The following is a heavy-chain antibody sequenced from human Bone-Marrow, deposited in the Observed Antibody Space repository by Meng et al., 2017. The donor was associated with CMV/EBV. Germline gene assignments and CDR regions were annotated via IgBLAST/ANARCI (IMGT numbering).Heavy chain of an antibody. V-gene: IGHV3-66*02. CDR1: GFTFSSYA. CDR3: ARFRASNYYYYYGMDV. Sequence: GESLKISCAASGFTFSSYAMSWVRQAPGKGLEWVSVIYSGGSTYYADSVKGRFTISRDNSKNTLYLQMNSLRAEDTAVYYCARFRASNYYYYYGMDVWGQGTTVTVSS. J-gene: IGHJ6*02. CDR2: IYSGGST.